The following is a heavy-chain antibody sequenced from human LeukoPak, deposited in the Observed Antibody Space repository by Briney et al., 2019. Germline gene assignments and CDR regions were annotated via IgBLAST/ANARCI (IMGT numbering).Heavy chain of an antibody. J-gene: IGHJ5*02. CDR1: GGSISSGGYY. Sequence: PSQTLSLTCTVSGGSISSGGYYWSWIRQHPGKGLEWIGHIYYSGSTYYNPSLKSRVTISVDTSKNQFSLKLSSVTAADTAVYYCARGVAAAGTSWFDPWGQGTLVTVSS. CDR3: ARGVAAAGTSWFDP. V-gene: IGHV4-31*03. D-gene: IGHD6-13*01. CDR2: IYYSGST.